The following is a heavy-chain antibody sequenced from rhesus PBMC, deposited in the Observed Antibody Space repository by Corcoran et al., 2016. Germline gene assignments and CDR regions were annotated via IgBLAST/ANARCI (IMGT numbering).Heavy chain of an antibody. J-gene: IGHJ4*01. CDR1: GGAIISEYYY. V-gene: IGHV4-122*02. CDR2: LPYRRGT. D-gene: IGHD1-44*01. Sequence: QVQLQESGPGLVQPSETLSLTCAVSGGAIISEYYYRGWNRQPTGGGPEWIGYLPYRRGTSYLPSLRSRFSISRDTSRNQFSLNLRSLTAADTAVYYCVRWDGGKYGYWGHGVLVTVSS. CDR3: VRWDGGKYGY.